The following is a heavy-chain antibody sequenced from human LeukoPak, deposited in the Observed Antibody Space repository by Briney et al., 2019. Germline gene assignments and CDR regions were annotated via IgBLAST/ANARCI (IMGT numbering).Heavy chain of an antibody. CDR1: GYTFTSYG. CDR2: IIPIFGTA. J-gene: IGHJ4*02. Sequence: SVKVSCKASGYTFTSYGISWVRQAPGQGLEWMGGIIPIFGTANYAQKFQGRVTITADKSTSTAYMELSSLRSEDTAVYYCAKGPRTVRFGDRHKGIFDYWGQGTQVTVSS. D-gene: IGHD3-10*01. CDR3: AKGPRTVRFGDRHKGIFDY. V-gene: IGHV1-69*06.